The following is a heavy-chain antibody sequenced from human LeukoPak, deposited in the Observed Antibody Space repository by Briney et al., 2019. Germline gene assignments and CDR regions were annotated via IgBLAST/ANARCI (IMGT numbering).Heavy chain of an antibody. Sequence: SVKVSCKVSGYTLTELSMHWVRQAPGKGLEWMGGIIPIFGTANYAQKFQGRVTITTDESTSTAYMELSSLRSEDTAVYYCATPSRESYYSGSYGGWDYWGQGTLVTVSS. V-gene: IGHV1-69*05. J-gene: IGHJ4*02. CDR2: IIPIFGTA. CDR1: GYTLTELS. D-gene: IGHD1-26*01. CDR3: ATPSRESYYSGSYGGWDY.